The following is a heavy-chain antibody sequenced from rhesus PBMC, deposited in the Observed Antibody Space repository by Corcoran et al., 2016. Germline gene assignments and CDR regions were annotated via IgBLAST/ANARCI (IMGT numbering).Heavy chain of an antibody. CDR2: SSSTGKTI. Sequence: EVQLVESGGGLVQPGGSLRLSCAASGFTFCSYDMSWVRLAPGKGLEGVSYSSSTGKTIYYADSVKRRFTISRDNAKNSLSLQMSSLRAEDTAVYYCTRDQSNWGSAYYFDYWGQGVLVTVSS. D-gene: IGHD7-45*01. V-gene: IGHV3-136*01. CDR3: TRDQSNWGSAYYFDY. CDR1: GFTFCSYD. J-gene: IGHJ4*01.